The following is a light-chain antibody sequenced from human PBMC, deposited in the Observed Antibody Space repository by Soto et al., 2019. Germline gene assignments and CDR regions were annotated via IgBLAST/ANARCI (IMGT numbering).Light chain of an antibody. V-gene: IGLV2-14*01. Sequence: QSALTQPASVSGSPGQSITISCTGTSSDVGDYNYVSWYQQHPGKAPKLMIYDVSNRPSGVSNRFSGSKSGNTASLTISGLQAEDEADYYCSSYTSSSTPYVLGTGTKVTV. CDR3: SSYTSSSTPYV. CDR1: SSDVGDYNY. CDR2: DVS. J-gene: IGLJ1*01.